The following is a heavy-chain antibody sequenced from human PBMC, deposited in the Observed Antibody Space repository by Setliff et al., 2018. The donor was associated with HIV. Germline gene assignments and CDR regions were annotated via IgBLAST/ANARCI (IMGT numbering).Heavy chain of an antibody. Sequence: QAGGSLRLSCAVSGFTFSHYAMHWVRQSPGKGLECVALIYYDGSSQYYADSVKGRFTISRDSSKNTLYLQMNSLRAEDTAVYYCARSVIGYYYYGMDVWGQGTLVTVS. D-gene: IGHD3-10*01. CDR3: ARSVIGYYYYGMDV. CDR2: IYYDGSSQ. V-gene: IGHV3-30*19. CDR1: GFTFSHYA. J-gene: IGHJ6*02.